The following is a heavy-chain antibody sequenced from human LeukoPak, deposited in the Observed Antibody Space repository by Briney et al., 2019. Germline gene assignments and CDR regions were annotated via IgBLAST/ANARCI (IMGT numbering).Heavy chain of an antibody. V-gene: IGHV3-74*01. Sequence: SGSLILSCAAAAFCSINFWVGCVRHLQREWLVWVSRINSDGTTTYYADSVKGRFTISRDNAKNTLFLQINSLSPEDTALYYCASDPYLANFWTGYPHYWGQGTLVTVSS. D-gene: IGHD3/OR15-3a*01. J-gene: IGHJ4*02. CDR1: AFCSINFW. CDR2: INSDGTTT. CDR3: ASDPYLANFWTGYPHY.